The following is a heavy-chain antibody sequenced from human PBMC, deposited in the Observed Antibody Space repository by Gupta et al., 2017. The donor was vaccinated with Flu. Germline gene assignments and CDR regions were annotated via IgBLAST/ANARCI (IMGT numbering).Heavy chain of an antibody. CDR1: GYIFTNYW. CDR3: MRMLGSGHTLDI. D-gene: IGHD2-15*01. CDR2: IYPSDSDT. J-gene: IGHJ3*02. V-gene: IGHV5-51*03. Sequence: EVQLVPSGAEVKKPGESLKISCKGSGYIFTNYWIGWGRQMPGKGLEWMGIIYPSDSDTRYSPSFKGQVTVSADKSISTDYLQWSSLKASDTAIYYCMRMLGSGHTLDIWGQGTMVTVSS.